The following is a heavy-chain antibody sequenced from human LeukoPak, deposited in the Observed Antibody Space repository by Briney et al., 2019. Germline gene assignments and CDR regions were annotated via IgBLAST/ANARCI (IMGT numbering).Heavy chain of an antibody. J-gene: IGHJ4*02. CDR1: GFTFSSYS. V-gene: IGHV3-21*04. CDR3: AREYGSGSYSAFDY. Sequence: GGSLRLSCAASGFTFSSYSMNWVRQAPGKGLEWVSSISSSSSYIYYTDSVKGRFTLSRDNAKKSLYLQMNSLRAEDTALYYCAREYGSGSYSAFDYWGQGTLVTVSS. CDR2: ISSSSSYI. D-gene: IGHD3-10*01.